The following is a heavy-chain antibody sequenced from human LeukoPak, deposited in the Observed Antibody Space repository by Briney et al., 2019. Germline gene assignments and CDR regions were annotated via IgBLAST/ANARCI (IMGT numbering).Heavy chain of an antibody. CDR1: GYTFPTFW. CDR2: IYPGDSET. V-gene: IGHV5-51*01. Sequence: GESLKISCKGSGYTFPTFWIAWVRQVPGKGLEWMGIIYPGDSETRYSPSFQGQVTISADKSISTAYLQWSSLKASDTGMYYCARHKNSLHDPLRSYYYGMDAWGQGTTVTVSS. CDR3: ARHKNSLHDPLRSYYYGMDA. J-gene: IGHJ6*02. D-gene: IGHD4-17*01.